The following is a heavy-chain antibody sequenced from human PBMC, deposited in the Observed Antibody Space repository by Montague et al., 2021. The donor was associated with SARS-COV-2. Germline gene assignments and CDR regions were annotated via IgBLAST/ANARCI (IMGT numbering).Heavy chain of an antibody. CDR3: TSGREGNYNVMDV. CDR2: TYYRYKWYN. V-gene: IGHV6-1*01. Sequence: CAISGDSVASNRATWNWLRQAPSTGLELLGRTYYRYKWYNDYAVSVRGRVTINPDTSKNQFSLQLNSVTPEDTAIYYCTSGREGNYNVMDVWGQGTTVTVSS. J-gene: IGHJ6*02. CDR1: GDSVASNRAT. D-gene: IGHD1-1*01.